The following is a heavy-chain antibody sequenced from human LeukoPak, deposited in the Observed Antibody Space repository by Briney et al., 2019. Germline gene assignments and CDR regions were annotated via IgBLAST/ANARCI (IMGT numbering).Heavy chain of an antibody. D-gene: IGHD5-12*01. CDR3: ARDERYSYGLDV. Sequence: PGGSLRLSCAASGFTFSSYSMNWVRQAPGKGLEWVSSISSSSSYIYYADSVKGRFTISRDNAKNSLYLQMNSLRAEDTAVYYCARDERYSYGLDVWGQGTTVTVSS. V-gene: IGHV3-21*01. CDR2: ISSSSSYI. CDR1: GFTFSSYS. J-gene: IGHJ6*02.